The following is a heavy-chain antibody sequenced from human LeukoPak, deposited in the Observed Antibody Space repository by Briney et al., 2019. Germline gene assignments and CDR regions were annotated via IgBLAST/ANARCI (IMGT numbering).Heavy chain of an antibody. CDR2: IYYSGST. CDR1: GGSLSSYY. CDR3: ARGYGDYEPFDY. Sequence: SETLSLTCTVSGGSLSSYYWSWIRQPPGKGLEWIWYIYYSGSTNYNPSLKSRVTISVDTSKNQFSLKLSSVTAADTAVYYCARGYGDYEPFDYWGQGTLVTVSS. J-gene: IGHJ4*02. V-gene: IGHV4-59*01. D-gene: IGHD4-17*01.